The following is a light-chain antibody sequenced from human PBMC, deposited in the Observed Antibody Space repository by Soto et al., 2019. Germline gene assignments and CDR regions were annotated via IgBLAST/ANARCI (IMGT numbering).Light chain of an antibody. CDR3: QQYGTSPLT. V-gene: IGKV3-20*01. CDR2: GAS. Sequence: EIVLTQSPGTLSLSPGERATLSCRASQSVSSNYLAWYQQKPGQTPRLLIYGASRRAAAIPERFSGSGSGTDFTLIINRLEPEDFVVYYCQQYGTSPLTFGGGTKVEIK. CDR1: QSVSSNY. J-gene: IGKJ4*01.